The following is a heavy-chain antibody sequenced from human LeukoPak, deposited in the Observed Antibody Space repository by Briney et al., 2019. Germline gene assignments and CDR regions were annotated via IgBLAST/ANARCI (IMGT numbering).Heavy chain of an antibody. CDR1: GFTFSNYG. D-gene: IGHD4-23*01. J-gene: IGHJ4*02. CDR3: ARDSPGYGGDDFDY. CDR2: IQSDGSHT. V-gene: IGHV3-30*02. Sequence: GGSLRLSCAASGFTFSNYGIHWVRQAPGKGLEWVAFIQSDGSHTYYADSLKGRFTISRDNSKNTLYLQMNSLRADDTAVYFCARDSPGYGGDDFDYWGQGTLVTVSS.